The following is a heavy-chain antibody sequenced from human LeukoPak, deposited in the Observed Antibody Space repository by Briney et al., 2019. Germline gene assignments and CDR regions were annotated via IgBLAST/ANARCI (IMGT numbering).Heavy chain of an antibody. CDR1: AGSISSGGYY. CDR3: ARDKPAAGANYFDY. J-gene: IGHJ4*02. D-gene: IGHD6-13*01. Sequence: PSETLSLTCTVSAGSISSGGYYWTWIRQHPGEGLEWIGYIHYSGNTYYNPSLKSRVTISVDTSKNQFSLNLSSVTAADTAVYYCARDKPAAGANYFDYWGQGTLVTVSS. V-gene: IGHV4-31*03. CDR2: IHYSGNT.